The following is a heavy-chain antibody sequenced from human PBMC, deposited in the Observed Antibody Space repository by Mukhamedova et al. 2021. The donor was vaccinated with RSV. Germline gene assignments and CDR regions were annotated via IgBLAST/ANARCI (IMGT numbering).Heavy chain of an antibody. J-gene: IGHJ4*02. V-gene: IGHV3-49*02. D-gene: IGHD3-3*01. Sequence: GKGLEWVGFIRSKAYGGTTEYAASVKGRFTISRDDSKSIAYLQMNSLKTEDTAVYYCNRFYPFGVVIKYFDYWGQGTLVTVSS. CDR2: IRSKAYGGTT. CDR3: NRFYPFGVVIKYFDY.